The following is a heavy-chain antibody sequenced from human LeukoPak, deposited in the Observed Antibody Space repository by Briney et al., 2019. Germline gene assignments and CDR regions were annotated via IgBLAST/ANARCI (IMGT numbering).Heavy chain of an antibody. CDR3: AKSRSSSSTSCYNY. CDR1: GFPFSSYA. CDR2: ISGSGAST. Sequence: PGGSLRLSCAASGFPFSSYAMNWVRQAPGKGLELVSAISGSGASTYYEDSVKDRFTLSRDDSKNTLYLQMNSLRAEDTAVYYCAKSRSSSSTSCYNYWGQGTLVTVSS. V-gene: IGHV3-23*01. D-gene: IGHD2-2*02. J-gene: IGHJ4*02.